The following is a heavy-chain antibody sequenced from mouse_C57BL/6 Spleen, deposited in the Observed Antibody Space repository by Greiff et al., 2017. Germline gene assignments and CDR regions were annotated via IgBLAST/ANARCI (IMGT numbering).Heavy chain of an antibody. J-gene: IGHJ4*01. CDR3: ARRDYDVGYYAMDY. V-gene: IGHV5-4*03. D-gene: IGHD2-4*01. CDR1: GFTFSSYA. Sequence: EVKLEESGGGLVKPGGSLKLSCAASGFTFSSYAMSWVRQTPEKRLEWVATISDGGSYTYYPDNVKGRFTISRDNAKNNLYLQMSHLKSEDTAMYYCARRDYDVGYYAMDYWGQGTSVTVSS. CDR2: ISDGGSYT.